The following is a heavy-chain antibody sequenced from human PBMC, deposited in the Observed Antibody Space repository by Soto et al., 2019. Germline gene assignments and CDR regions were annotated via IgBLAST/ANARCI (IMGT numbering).Heavy chain of an antibody. D-gene: IGHD6-6*01. CDR2: IIPIFGTA. Sequence: QVQLVQSGAEVKKPGSSVKVSCKASGGTFSSYAISWVRQAPGQGLEWMGVIIPIFGTANYAQKFQGRVTITADESTSTAYMELSSLRSEDTAVYYCARFKLIGNRAARPEPPYGMDVWGQGTTVTVSS. V-gene: IGHV1-69*01. J-gene: IGHJ6*02. CDR3: ARFKLIGNRAARPEPPYGMDV. CDR1: GGTFSSYA.